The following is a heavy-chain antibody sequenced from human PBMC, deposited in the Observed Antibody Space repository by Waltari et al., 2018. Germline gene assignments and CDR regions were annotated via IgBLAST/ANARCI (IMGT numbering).Heavy chain of an antibody. CDR2: AHGRGST. Sequence: QLQLQESGAGRVKPSGTLSLSCAGSGDSVSSANWGSWVRQSPQKGLAWIGQAHGRGSTNYSPSFARRVTWSRAASNSHFSLTVTAATAADTAVYYCARDRGTGLLLDTWGPGILVTVSP. D-gene: IGHD3-10*01. V-gene: IGHV4-4*02. CDR1: GDSVSSANW. CDR3: ARDRGTGLLLDT. J-gene: IGHJ4*02.